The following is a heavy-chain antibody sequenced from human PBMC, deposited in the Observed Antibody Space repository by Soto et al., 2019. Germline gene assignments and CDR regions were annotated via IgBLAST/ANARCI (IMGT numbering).Heavy chain of an antibody. CDR1: GFTFSSYA. J-gene: IGHJ6*02. V-gene: IGHV3-23*01. CDR3: AKGRRGIVLMVAYYYGMDV. Sequence: PGGSLRLSCAASGFTFSSYAMSWVRQAPGKGLEWVSAISGSGGSTYYADSVKGRFTISRDNSKNTLYLQMNSLRAEDTAVYYCAKGRRGIVLMVAYYYGMDVWGQGTTVTVSS. CDR2: ISGSGGST. D-gene: IGHD2-8*01.